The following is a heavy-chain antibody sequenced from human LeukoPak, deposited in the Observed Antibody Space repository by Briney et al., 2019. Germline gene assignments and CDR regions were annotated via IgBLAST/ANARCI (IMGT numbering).Heavy chain of an antibody. V-gene: IGHV4-34*01. Sequence: SETLSLTCAVYGGSFSGYYWSWTRQPPGKGLEWIGEINHSGSTNYNPSLKSRVTISVDTSKNQFSLKLSSVTDADTAVYYCARAGIAAAGTWAEAFDIWGQGTMVTVSS. CDR3: ARAGIAAAGTWAEAFDI. CDR2: INHSGST. D-gene: IGHD6-13*01. CDR1: GGSFSGYY. J-gene: IGHJ3*02.